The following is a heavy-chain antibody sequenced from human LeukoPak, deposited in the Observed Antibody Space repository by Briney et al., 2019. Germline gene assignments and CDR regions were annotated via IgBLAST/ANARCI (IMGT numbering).Heavy chain of an antibody. CDR3: ARISPPMDV. D-gene: IGHD3-3*02. CDR2: INHSGST. Sequence: PSETLSLTCAVYGGSFSGYYWSWIRQPPGKGLEWIGDINHSGSTNYNPSLKSRGTISVDTSKNQFSLKLSSVTAADTAVYYCARISPPMDVWGKGTTVTVSS. CDR1: GGSFSGYY. V-gene: IGHV4-34*01. J-gene: IGHJ6*03.